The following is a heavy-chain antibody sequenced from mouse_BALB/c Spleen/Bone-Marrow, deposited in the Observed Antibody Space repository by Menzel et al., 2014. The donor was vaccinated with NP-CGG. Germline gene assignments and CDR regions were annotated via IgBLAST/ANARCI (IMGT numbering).Heavy chain of an antibody. Sequence: DVKLVESGGGLVQPGGSLRLSCATSGFTFTDYYMSWVRQPPGKALEWLGFIRNKANGYTTQYSASVKGRFTISRDNSQSILYLQMNTLRAEDRATYYCARDNEYDSNYRWYFDVWGAGTTVTVSS. V-gene: IGHV7-3*02. CDR3: ARDNEYDSNYRWYFDV. D-gene: IGHD2-5*01. J-gene: IGHJ1*01. CDR2: IRNKANGYTT. CDR1: GFTFTDYY.